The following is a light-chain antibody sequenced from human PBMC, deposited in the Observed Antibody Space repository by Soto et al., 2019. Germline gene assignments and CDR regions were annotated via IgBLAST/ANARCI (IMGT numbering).Light chain of an antibody. Sequence: DIVMTQSPDSLAVSLGERATINCKSSQSILSSSNNKNSLAWFQQQPGQPPKLLIYWASTRESGVPDRFIGSGSGTDFTLTISSLQAEDVAVYYCQQYYSSVVTFGQGTRLEIK. J-gene: IGKJ5*01. V-gene: IGKV4-1*01. CDR3: QQYYSSVVT. CDR1: QSILSSSNNKNS. CDR2: WAS.